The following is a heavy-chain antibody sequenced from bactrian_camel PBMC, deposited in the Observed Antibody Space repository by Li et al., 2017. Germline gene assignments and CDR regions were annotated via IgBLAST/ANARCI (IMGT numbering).Heavy chain of an antibody. CDR2: IKADGET. J-gene: IGHJ4*01. Sequence: HVQLVESGGGSVQAGGSLTLSCTAPGFTSKNCDIEWYRQVGGQREWVATIKADGETLYDDSVKGRFTISKDANKDTAYLQMNKVTPEDSAEYLCIPGDGTWLGGPCTHYRGRGTQVTVS. V-gene: IGHV3S9*01. CDR1: GFTSKNCD. D-gene: IGHD7*01. CDR3: IPGDGTWLGGPCTHY.